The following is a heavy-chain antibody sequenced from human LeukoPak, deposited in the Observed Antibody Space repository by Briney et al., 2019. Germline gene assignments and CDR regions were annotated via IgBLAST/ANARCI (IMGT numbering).Heavy chain of an antibody. CDR2: INHSGST. V-gene: IGHV4-38-2*02. J-gene: IGHJ4*02. Sequence: SETLSLTCSVSGYSISSGYYWDWIRQPPGKGLEWIGEINHSGSTNYNPSLKSRVTISLDTSKSQFSLKVRYVTAADTAVYYCARGRYFDYWGQGTLVTVSS. CDR1: GYSISSGYY. CDR3: ARGRYFDY.